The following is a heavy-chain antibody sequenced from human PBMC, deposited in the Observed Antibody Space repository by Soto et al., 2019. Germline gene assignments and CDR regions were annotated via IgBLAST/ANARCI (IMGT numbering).Heavy chain of an antibody. CDR2: ISSSSSYI. Sequence: GGSLRLSCAASGFTFSSYSMNWVRQAPGKGLEWVSSISSSSSYIYYADSVKGRFTISRDNAKNSLYLQMNSLRAEDTAVYYCARVGDYGSGSYYNLPYYYGMDVWGQGTTVTAP. V-gene: IGHV3-21*01. J-gene: IGHJ6*02. D-gene: IGHD3-10*01. CDR1: GFTFSSYS. CDR3: ARVGDYGSGSYYNLPYYYGMDV.